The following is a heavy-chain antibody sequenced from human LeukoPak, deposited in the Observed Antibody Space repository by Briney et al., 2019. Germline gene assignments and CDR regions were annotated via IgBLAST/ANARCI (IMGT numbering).Heavy chain of an antibody. CDR1: GFTFSSYW. CDR3: ATQRRVDLGYAFNL. V-gene: IGHV3-7*02. J-gene: IGHJ3*01. Sequence: SGGSLRLSCAASGFTFSSYWMHWVRQAPGKGLEWVANIKEDGSEKYYVDSVKGRFTISRDNSKNTLYLQMNSLRADDTAVYYCATQRRVDLGYAFNLWGQGTMVTVSS. D-gene: IGHD2-2*01. CDR2: IKEDGSEK.